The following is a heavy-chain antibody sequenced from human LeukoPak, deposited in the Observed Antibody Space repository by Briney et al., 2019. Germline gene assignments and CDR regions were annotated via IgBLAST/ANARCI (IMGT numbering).Heavy chain of an antibody. J-gene: IGHJ1*01. D-gene: IGHD3-10*01. CDR2: ISYDGSNK. CDR3: AKDSYYSGSRSYGV. V-gene: IGHV3-30*18. Sequence: GGSLRLSCAASGFTFSSYGMHWVRQAPGKGLEWVAVISYDGSNKYYADSVKGRFTISRDNSKNTLYLQMNSLRAEDTAVYYCAKDSYYSGSRSYGVWGQGTLVTVSS. CDR1: GFTFSSYG.